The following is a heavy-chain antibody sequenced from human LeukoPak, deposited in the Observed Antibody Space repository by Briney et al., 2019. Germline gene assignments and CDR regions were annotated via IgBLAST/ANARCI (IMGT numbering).Heavy chain of an antibody. J-gene: IGHJ4*02. CDR3: AQPGTTVTSPIYC. D-gene: IGHD4-17*01. CDR1: GFTFSSYA. CDR2: ISGSGGSA. V-gene: IGHV3-23*01. Sequence: GGSLRLSCAASGFTFSSYAMSWVRQAPGKGLEWVSAISGSGGSAYYADSVKGRFTISRDNSKNTLYLQMNSRRAEDTAVYYCAQPGTTVTSPIYCWGQGTLVTVSS.